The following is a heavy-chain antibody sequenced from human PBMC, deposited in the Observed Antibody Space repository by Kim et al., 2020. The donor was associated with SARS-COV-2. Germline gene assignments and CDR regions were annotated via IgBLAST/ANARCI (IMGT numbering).Heavy chain of an antibody. CDR3: ATLDSSGYYKEYYFDY. V-gene: IGHV1-24*01. J-gene: IGHJ4*02. CDR1: GYTLTELS. D-gene: IGHD3-22*01. CDR2: FDPEDVET. Sequence: ASVKVSCKVSGYTLTELSMHWVRQAPGKGLEWMGGFDPEDVETIYTQKFQGRVTMTEDTSTDTAYMDLSSLRSEDTAVYYCATLDSSGYYKEYYFDYWGQGTLDTVST.